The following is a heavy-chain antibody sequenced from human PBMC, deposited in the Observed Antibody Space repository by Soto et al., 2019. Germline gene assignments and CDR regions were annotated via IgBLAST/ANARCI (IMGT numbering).Heavy chain of an antibody. D-gene: IGHD1-1*01. CDR1: GYIFNSVG. V-gene: IGHV1-18*04. J-gene: IGHJ4*02. CDR2: VSTYSEHT. Sequence: QLVQSGDEVKKPGASVKVSCRASGYIFNSVGISWLRQVPGQGLEWMGWVSTYSEHTKSVQKFQARVTLTADTSTSTVHMELRSLRSAATAVYYCASDLSWNNVLGFDSWGQGTLVTVSS. CDR3: ASDLSWNNVLGFDS.